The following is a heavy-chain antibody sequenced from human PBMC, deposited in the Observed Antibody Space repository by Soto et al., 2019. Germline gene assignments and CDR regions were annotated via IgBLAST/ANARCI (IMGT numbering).Heavy chain of an antibody. D-gene: IGHD3-10*01. CDR2: ISGSGGST. CDR3: AGLLWFGEPPKYYYYMDV. V-gene: IGHV3-23*01. Sequence: HPGGSLRLSCAASGFTFSSYAMSWVRQAPGKGLEWVSAISGSGGSTYYADSVKGRFTISRDNSKNTLYLQMNSLRAEDTAVYYCAGLLWFGEPPKYYYYMDVWGKGTTVTVSS. CDR1: GFTFSSYA. J-gene: IGHJ6*03.